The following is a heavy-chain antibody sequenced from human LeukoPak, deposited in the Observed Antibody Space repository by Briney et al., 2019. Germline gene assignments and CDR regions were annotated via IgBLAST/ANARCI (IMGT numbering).Heavy chain of an antibody. CDR3: AQVSCPGVSCPSYYYGLGV. J-gene: IGHJ6*02. CDR2: ISGNGYNT. V-gene: IGHV3-23*01. Sequence: GGSLRLSCAASGFTFSNYAMTWLRHAPGRGLEGVASISGNGYNTYYSDSVKGRFTISRDNSKNTVFLQMNSLRAEDTALYYCAQVSCPGVSCPSYYYGLGVWGQGTTVTV. D-gene: IGHD2-8*02. CDR1: GFTFSNYA.